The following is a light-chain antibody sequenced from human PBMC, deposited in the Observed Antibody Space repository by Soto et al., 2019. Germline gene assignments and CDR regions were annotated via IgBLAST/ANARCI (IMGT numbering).Light chain of an antibody. CDR2: TDS. V-gene: IGLV1-44*01. CDR1: SSNIGSNT. J-gene: IGLJ2*01. CDR3: VAWDDSLNGPL. Sequence: QSVLTQPPSASGTPGQVVTISCSGSSSNIGSNTVNWYQHLPGTAPKLLIYTDSLRPSGVPGPFTAFKSGTSASLAISGLQSEDEADYYCVAWDDSLNGPLFGGGTKLTVL.